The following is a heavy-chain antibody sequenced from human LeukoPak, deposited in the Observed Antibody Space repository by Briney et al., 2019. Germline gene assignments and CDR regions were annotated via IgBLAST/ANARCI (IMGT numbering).Heavy chain of an antibody. CDR1: GGSFSGYY. V-gene: IGHV4-34*01. CDR2: IYYSGST. Sequence: PSETLSLTCAGYGGSFSGYYWRWIRQPPGKGLEGIGSIYYSGSTYYNPSLKSRVTISVDTSKNQFSLKLSSVTAADTAVYYCARVGATKSFDYWGQGTLVTVSS. CDR3: ARVGATKSFDY. D-gene: IGHD1-26*01. J-gene: IGHJ4*02.